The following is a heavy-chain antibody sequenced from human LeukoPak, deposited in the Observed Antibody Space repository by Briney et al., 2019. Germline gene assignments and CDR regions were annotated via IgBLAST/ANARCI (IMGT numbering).Heavy chain of an antibody. V-gene: IGHV3-23*01. Sequence: GGSLRLSCAGSGFTFRNYAMGWVRQAPGKGLEWVSAISHSSSGTYYVDSVRGRFAISRDNSKNLLCMQMNSLRAEDTAVYYCAKVINSGFYYYFDYWGQGTLVTVSS. J-gene: IGHJ4*02. CDR3: AKVINSGFYYYFDY. CDR1: GFTFRNYA. CDR2: ISHSSSGT. D-gene: IGHD3-22*01.